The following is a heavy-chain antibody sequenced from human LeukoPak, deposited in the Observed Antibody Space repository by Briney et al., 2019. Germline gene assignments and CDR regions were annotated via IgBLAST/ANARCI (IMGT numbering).Heavy chain of an antibody. CDR2: INPNSGGT. CDR1: GYTFTGYY. CDR3: ARPLSRNPAAAGGDDDY. Sequence: VASVKVSCKTSGYTFTGYYMHWVRQAPGQRLEWMGWINPNSGGTNYEQKFQGRVTMTRDTSISTAYMELSRLRSDDTAVYYCARPLSRNPAAAGGDDDYWGQGTLVTVSS. V-gene: IGHV1-2*02. D-gene: IGHD6-13*01. J-gene: IGHJ4*02.